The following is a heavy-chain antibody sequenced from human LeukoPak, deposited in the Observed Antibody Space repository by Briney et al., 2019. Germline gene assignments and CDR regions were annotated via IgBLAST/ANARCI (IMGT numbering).Heavy chain of an antibody. CDR3: AREFGDWGLDY. CDR1: GFTFSSYA. J-gene: IGHJ4*02. D-gene: IGHD3-3*01. V-gene: IGHV3-30-3*01. Sequence: GGSLRLSCAASGFTFSSYAMHWVRQAPGKGLEWVAVISYDGSNKYYADSVKGRFTISRDNSKNTLYLQMNSLRAEDTAVYYCAREFGDWGLDYWGQGTLVTVSS. CDR2: ISYDGSNK.